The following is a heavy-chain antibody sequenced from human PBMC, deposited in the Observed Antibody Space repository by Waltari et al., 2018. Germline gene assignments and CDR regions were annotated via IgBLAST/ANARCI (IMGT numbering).Heavy chain of an antibody. V-gene: IGHV1-3*01. D-gene: IGHD6-19*01. J-gene: IGHJ4*02. CDR2: INAGNGNT. Sequence: QVQLVQSGAEVKKPGASVKVSCKASGYTFTSHAMHWVRQAPGQRLEWMGWINAGNGNTKYSQKFQGRVTITRDTSASTAYMELSSLRSEDTAVYYCAKDRIAVAGPGDYWGQGTLVTVSS. CDR1: GYTFTSHA. CDR3: AKDRIAVAGPGDY.